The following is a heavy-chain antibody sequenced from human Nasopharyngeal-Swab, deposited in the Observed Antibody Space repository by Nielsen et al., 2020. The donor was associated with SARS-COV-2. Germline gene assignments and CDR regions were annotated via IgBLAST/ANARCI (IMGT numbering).Heavy chain of an antibody. CDR1: GFTFSNYA. V-gene: IGHV3-23*01. CDR2: LSASGADT. Sequence: LKISCAASGFTFSNYAMSWVRQAPGKGLEWVSTLSASGADTYYAESAKGRFTISRDNSKNTVFLQMNGLRVDDTGVYFCAKELSVAGTSSDYWGQGTLVTVSS. J-gene: IGHJ4*02. CDR3: AKELSVAGTSSDY. D-gene: IGHD6-19*01.